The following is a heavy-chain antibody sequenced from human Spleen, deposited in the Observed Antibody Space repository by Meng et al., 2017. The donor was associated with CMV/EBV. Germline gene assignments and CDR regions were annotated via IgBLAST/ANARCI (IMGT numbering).Heavy chain of an antibody. CDR3: ARAAGVDY. V-gene: IGHV3-30*03. Sequence: GESLKISCAASGFTFSSYSMNWVRQAPGKGLEWVAVISYDGSNKYYADSVKGRFTISRDNAKNTLYLQMNSLRAEDTAVYYCARAAGVDYWGQGTLVTVSS. J-gene: IGHJ4*02. CDR2: ISYDGSNK. CDR1: GFTFSSYS.